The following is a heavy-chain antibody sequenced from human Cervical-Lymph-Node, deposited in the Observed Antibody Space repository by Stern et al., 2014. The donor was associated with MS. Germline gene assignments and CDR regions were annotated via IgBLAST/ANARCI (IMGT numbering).Heavy chain of an antibody. CDR3: ASNNHYGVSLDY. Sequence: EVQLLESGGGLVQPWGSLRLSCAASGFTFSSYWMHWVRQAPGKGLVWVSGIKYDGSRTSYADSVKGRFTISRDNAKSTLFLQMNSLRADDTAVYYCASNNHYGVSLDYWGQGALVTVSS. CDR2: IKYDGSRT. CDR1: GFTFSSYW. V-gene: IGHV3-74*01. D-gene: IGHD4-17*01. J-gene: IGHJ4*02.